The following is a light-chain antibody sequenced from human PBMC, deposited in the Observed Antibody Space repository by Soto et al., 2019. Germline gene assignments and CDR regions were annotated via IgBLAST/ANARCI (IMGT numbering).Light chain of an antibody. CDR2: DAS. CDR3: QQYENLPS. CDR1: QNINNY. J-gene: IGKJ5*01. V-gene: IGKV1-33*01. Sequence: IQIPHSPYSLSAPLRDRVTLTCQASQNINNYLNWYQQKPGRAPKLLIYDASNLEAGVPSRFRGSGSGTDFTFTISRLQPEDIATYYCQQYENLPSFGQATGLEIK.